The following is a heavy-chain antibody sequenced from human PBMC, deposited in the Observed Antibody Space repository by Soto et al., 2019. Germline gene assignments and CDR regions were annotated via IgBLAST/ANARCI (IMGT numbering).Heavy chain of an antibody. CDR2: IDESGDS. J-gene: IGHJ4*02. V-gene: IGHV4-39*02. Sequence: SETLSLTCTVSGGPIRSSSHYWGWIRQSPGTGLEWIGSIDESGDSYYNPSLKSRVTISVDTSKNQFSPKLISVTGADSAIYYCAREGGYVDYWGQGTLVTVSS. D-gene: IGHD1-1*01. CDR3: AREGGYVDY. CDR1: GGPIRSSSHY.